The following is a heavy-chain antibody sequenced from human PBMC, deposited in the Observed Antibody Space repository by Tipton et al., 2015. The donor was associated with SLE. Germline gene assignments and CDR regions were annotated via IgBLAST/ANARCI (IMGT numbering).Heavy chain of an antibody. CDR1: GGSISSYY. D-gene: IGHD5-12*01. CDR3: ARGGAGYPAAFDP. CDR2: IYYSGST. Sequence: TLSLTCTVSGGSISSYYWSWIRQPPGKGLEWIGYIYYSGSTNCNPSLKSRVTISVDTSKNQFSLKLSSVTAADTAVYYCARGGAGYPAAFDPWGRGTLVTVSS. J-gene: IGHJ5*02. V-gene: IGHV4-59*12.